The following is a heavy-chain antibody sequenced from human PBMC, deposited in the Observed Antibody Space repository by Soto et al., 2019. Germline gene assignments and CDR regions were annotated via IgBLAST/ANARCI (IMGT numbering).Heavy chain of an antibody. CDR2: INYSGKA. Sequence: SETLSLTCAVYGGSFSGYYWTWIRQPPGKGLEWIGEINYSGKANYNPSLKSRIIISVDTSKNQFSLKLNSMTAADTAAYYCARGIAMMVVVERDAPDKYYLDSWGQGALVTVSS. D-gene: IGHD3-22*01. V-gene: IGHV4-34*01. J-gene: IGHJ4*02. CDR3: ARGIAMMVVVERDAPDKYYLDS. CDR1: GGSFSGYY.